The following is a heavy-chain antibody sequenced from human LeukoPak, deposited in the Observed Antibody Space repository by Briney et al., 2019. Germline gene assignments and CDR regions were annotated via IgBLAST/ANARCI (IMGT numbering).Heavy chain of an antibody. V-gene: IGHV3-11*01. Sequence: GGSLRLSCAASGFTFSDYYMSWIRQAPGKGLEWVSYISSSGSTIYYADSVKGRFTISRDNAKNSLYQQMNSLRAEDTAVYYCARDLGEMATTPFDYWGQGTLVTVSS. D-gene: IGHD5-24*01. CDR2: ISSSGSTI. CDR3: ARDLGEMATTPFDY. J-gene: IGHJ4*02. CDR1: GFTFSDYY.